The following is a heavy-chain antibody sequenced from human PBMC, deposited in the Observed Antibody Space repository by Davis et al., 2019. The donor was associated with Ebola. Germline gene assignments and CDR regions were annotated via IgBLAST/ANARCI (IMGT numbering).Heavy chain of an antibody. Sequence: ASVKVSCKASGYTFTSYGISWVRQAPGQGLEWMGWISAYNGNTNYAQKLQGRVTMTTDTSTSTAYMELRSLRSEDTAVYYCARETNSGWFHYGMDVWGQGTTVTVSS. CDR3: ARETNSGWFHYGMDV. CDR1: GYTFTSYG. CDR2: ISAYNGNT. V-gene: IGHV1-18*01. J-gene: IGHJ6*02. D-gene: IGHD6-19*01.